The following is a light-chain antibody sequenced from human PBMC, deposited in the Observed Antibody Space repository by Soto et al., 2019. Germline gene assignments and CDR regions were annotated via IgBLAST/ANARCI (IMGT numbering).Light chain of an antibody. V-gene: IGKV3-20*01. CDR3: QQYGRSSWT. CDR2: GAS. Sequence: EIMLTQSPGTLSLSTGERATLSCRASQSVSSSYLAWYQQKSGQAPRLLIYGASNRATGIPDRFSGSGSGTDFTLTISRLEPEDFAVYYCQQYGRSSWTFGQGTKVDIK. CDR1: QSVSSSY. J-gene: IGKJ1*01.